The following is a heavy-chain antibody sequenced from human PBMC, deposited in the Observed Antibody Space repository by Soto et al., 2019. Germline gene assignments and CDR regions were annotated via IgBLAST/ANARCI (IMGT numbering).Heavy chain of an antibody. CDR2: ISAYNGNT. J-gene: IGHJ4*02. Sequence: QVQLVQSGAEVKKPGASVKVSFKASGYSFTNSGVTWVREAPGQGVEWMGWISAYNGNTNYAETLQDRVTMTTDTSTSTAYMELRSLRSHDTAVYYCARDSPSITVTNSGFDYWGQGTLVTVSS. D-gene: IGHD1-7*01. CDR1: GYSFTNSG. CDR3: ARDSPSITVTNSGFDY. V-gene: IGHV1-18*01.